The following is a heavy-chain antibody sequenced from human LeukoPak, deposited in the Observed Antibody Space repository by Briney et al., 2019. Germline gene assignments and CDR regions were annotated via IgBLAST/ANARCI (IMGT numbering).Heavy chain of an antibody. D-gene: IGHD3-22*01. CDR3: ARLGGTYYYDSSGQS. J-gene: IGHJ4*02. V-gene: IGHV1-2*02. CDR2: INPNSGGT. CDR1: GYTFTGYY. Sequence: ASVKVSCKASGYTFTGYYMHWVRQAPGQGLEWMGWINPNSGGTNYAQKFQGRVTMTRDTSISTAYMELSRLRSDDTAVYYCARLGGTYYYDSSGQSWGQGTLVTVSS.